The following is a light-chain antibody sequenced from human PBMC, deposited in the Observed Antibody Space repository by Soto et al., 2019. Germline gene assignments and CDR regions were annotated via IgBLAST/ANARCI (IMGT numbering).Light chain of an antibody. CDR1: SSDVGGYDY. V-gene: IGLV2-11*01. CDR2: DVT. CDR3: CSYAGSYTLV. J-gene: IGLJ2*01. Sequence: QSALTHPRAVSGSPGQSVPISCTGTSSDVGGYDYVSWYQQHPVKAPKLMIYDVTKRPSGVPDRFSGSKSGNTASLTISGLKAEDEADYYCCSYAGSYTLVFGGGTKLTVL.